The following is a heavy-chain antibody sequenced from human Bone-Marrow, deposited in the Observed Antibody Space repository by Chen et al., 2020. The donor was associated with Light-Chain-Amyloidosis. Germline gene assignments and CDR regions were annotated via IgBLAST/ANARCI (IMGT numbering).Heavy chain of an antibody. V-gene: IGHV3-7*01. Sequence: EIQLAESGGGLVQPGGSLRLSCAASRYTFPSYWMTWVRQAPGKGLEWVANINQDGSEKYYVDSVKGRFTISRDNAKNSLYLQMNSLRVEDTAVFYCARVMESSGYYRTFDYWGQGTLVTVSS. CDR1: RYTFPSYW. CDR3: ARVMESSGYYRTFDY. D-gene: IGHD3-22*01. CDR2: INQDGSEK. J-gene: IGHJ4*02.